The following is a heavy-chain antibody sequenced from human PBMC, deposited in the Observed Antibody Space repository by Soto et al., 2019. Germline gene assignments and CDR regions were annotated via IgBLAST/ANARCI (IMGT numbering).Heavy chain of an antibody. Sequence: QVQLVQSGAEVKKPGASVKVSCKASGYTFTSYGISWVRQAPGQGLEWMGWISAYNGNTNYAQKLQGRVTMTTDTSQSPDYMELRSLRSDDTAVYYCARLPGMVWFGELSVWGQGTLVTVSS. CDR2: ISAYNGNT. V-gene: IGHV1-18*01. D-gene: IGHD3-10*01. CDR1: GYTFTSYG. CDR3: ARLPGMVWFGELSV. J-gene: IGHJ4*02.